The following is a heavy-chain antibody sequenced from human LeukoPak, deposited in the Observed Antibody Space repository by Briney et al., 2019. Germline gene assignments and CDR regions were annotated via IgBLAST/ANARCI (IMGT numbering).Heavy chain of an antibody. CDR3: AKALGYGDDY. CDR1: GFTFSSYA. CDR2: ISYDGSNK. V-gene: IGHV3-30-3*01. Sequence: PGGSLRLSCAASGFTFSSYAMHWVRQAPGKGLEWVAVISYDGSNKYYADSVKGRFTISRDNSKNTLYLQMNSLRAEDTAVYYCAKALGYGDDYWGQGTLVTVSS. J-gene: IGHJ4*02. D-gene: IGHD4-17*01.